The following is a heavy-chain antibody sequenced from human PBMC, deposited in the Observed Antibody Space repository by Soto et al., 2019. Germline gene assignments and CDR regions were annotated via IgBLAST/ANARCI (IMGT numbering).Heavy chain of an antibody. D-gene: IGHD1-26*01. CDR3: ARDGGRHSGGIDY. Sequence: QVQLVQSGAEVKKPGSSVKVSCKASGGTFSSYSINWVRQAPGQGLEWMGEIIPIFGTANYAQKFQGRVTITADESTSTAYMELSSLRSEDEAVYYGARDGGRHSGGIDYWGQGTLVTVSS. J-gene: IGHJ4*02. CDR1: GGTFSSYS. V-gene: IGHV1-69*01. CDR2: IIPIFGTA.